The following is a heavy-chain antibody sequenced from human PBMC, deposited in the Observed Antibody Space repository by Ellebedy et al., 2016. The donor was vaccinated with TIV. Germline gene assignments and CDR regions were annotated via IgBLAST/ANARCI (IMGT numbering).Heavy chain of an antibody. CDR2: IYHSGRT. CDR3: ARDIGARWDY. Sequence: MPSETLPLTCTVSGYSISSGYFWGWIRQPPGKGLEWIGSIYHSGRTYYNPSLKSRVTISVDTSKNQFSLKLSSVTGADTAVYYCARDIGARWDYWGQGTLVTVSS. CDR1: GYSISSGYF. V-gene: IGHV4-38-2*02. J-gene: IGHJ4*02. D-gene: IGHD6-6*01.